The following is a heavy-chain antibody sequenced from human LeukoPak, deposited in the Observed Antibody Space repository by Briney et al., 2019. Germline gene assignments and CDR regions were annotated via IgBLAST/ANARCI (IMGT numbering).Heavy chain of an antibody. Sequence: GASVKVSCKASGYTFTSYAMHWVRQAPGQRLEWMGWINAGSGNTKYSQKFQGRVTITRDTSASTAYMELSSLRSEDTAVYYCARDRGEWLRPWGGFDYWGQGTLVTVSS. CDR1: GYTFTSYA. V-gene: IGHV1-3*01. CDR2: INAGSGNT. D-gene: IGHD5-12*01. J-gene: IGHJ4*02. CDR3: ARDRGEWLRPWGGFDY.